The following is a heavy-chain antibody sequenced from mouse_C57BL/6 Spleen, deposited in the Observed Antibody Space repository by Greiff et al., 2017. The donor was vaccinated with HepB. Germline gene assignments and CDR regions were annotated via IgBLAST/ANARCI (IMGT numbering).Heavy chain of an antibody. V-gene: IGHV14-4*01. CDR3: TTCVITTVVSLYYFDD. D-gene: IGHD1-1*01. CDR2: IDPENGDT. Sequence: EVQLQQSGAELVRPGASVKLSCTASGFNIKDDYMHWVKQRPEQGLEWIGWIDPENGDTEYASKFQGKATITADTSSNTAYLQFSSLTSEDTAVYDCTTCVITTVVSLYYFDDWGQGTTLTVAS. J-gene: IGHJ2*01. CDR1: GFNIKDDY.